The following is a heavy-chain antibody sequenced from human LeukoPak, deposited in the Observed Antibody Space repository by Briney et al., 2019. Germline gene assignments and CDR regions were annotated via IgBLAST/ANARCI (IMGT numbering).Heavy chain of an antibody. CDR2: ISTSGTYI. CDR3: ARGYYEAFDI. Sequence: PGGSLRLSCAASGFTFSTYNMNWVRQAPGKGLEWVSSISTSGTYIYYADSVKGRFTVCRDNAKNSLYLQMNSLRAEDTAVYYCARGYYEAFDIWGQGTMVTVSS. D-gene: IGHD3-22*01. J-gene: IGHJ3*02. V-gene: IGHV3-21*01. CDR1: GFTFSTYN.